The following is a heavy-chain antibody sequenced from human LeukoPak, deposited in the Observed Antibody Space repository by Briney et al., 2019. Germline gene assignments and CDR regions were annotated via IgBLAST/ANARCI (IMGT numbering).Heavy chain of an antibody. CDR2: IIPIFGTA. D-gene: IGHD2-15*01. V-gene: IGHV1-69*05. CDR3: ARAVGYCSGGSCGTGFDY. Sequence: VASVKVSCKASGGTFSSYAISWVRQAPGQGLEWMGRIIPIFGTANYAQKFQGRVTITTDESTSTAYMELSSLRSEDTAVYCCARAVGYCSGGSCGTGFDYWGQGTLVTVSS. CDR1: GGTFSSYA. J-gene: IGHJ4*02.